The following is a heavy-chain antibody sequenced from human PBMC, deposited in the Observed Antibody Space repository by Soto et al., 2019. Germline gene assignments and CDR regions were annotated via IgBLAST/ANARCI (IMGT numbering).Heavy chain of an antibody. Sequence: EVQLVESGGGVVQPGGSLRLSCAASGFTFSTYWMNWVRQAPGKGLEWVANIKEDGSEEFYVDSVKGRFTISRDNAKNSLYLDMNSLRGEDTAVYYCARDWGAPGRGSALGYYYHFGMDVWGQGTTVTVPS. V-gene: IGHV3-7*05. J-gene: IGHJ6*02. CDR3: ARDWGAPGRGSALGYYYHFGMDV. CDR1: GFTFSTYW. D-gene: IGHD3-16*01. CDR2: IKEDGSEE.